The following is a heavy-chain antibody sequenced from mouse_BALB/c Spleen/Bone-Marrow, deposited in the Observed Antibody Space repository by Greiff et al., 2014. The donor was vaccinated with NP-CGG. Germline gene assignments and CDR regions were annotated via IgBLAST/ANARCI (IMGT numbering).Heavy chain of an antibody. CDR1: GYTFTSYY. CDR3: TRYGYDPLYAMDY. D-gene: IGHD2-3*01. Sequence: QVQLKESGAELVKPGASVELSCKASGYTFTSYYMYWVKQRPGQGLEWIGGINPSNGGTNFNEKFKSKATLTVDKSSSTAYMQLSSLTSEDSAVYYCTRYGYDPLYAMDYWGQGTSVTVSS. CDR2: INPSNGGT. V-gene: IGHV1S81*02. J-gene: IGHJ4*01.